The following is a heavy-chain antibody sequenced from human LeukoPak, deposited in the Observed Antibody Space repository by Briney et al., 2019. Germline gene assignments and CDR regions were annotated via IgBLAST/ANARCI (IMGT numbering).Heavy chain of an antibody. CDR1: GYTFTGYY. Sequence: ASVKVSCKASGYTFTGYYMHWVRQAPGQGLEWMGWINLNSGDRNYAQKFQGRVTMTRDTSISTAYMELSRLRSDDTAVYYCARDRGNWNYGYWGQGTLVTVSS. V-gene: IGHV1-2*02. J-gene: IGHJ4*02. D-gene: IGHD1-20*01. CDR3: ARDRGNWNYGY. CDR2: INLNSGDR.